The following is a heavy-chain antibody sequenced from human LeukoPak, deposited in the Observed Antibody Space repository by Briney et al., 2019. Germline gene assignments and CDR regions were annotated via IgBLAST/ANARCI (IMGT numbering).Heavy chain of an antibody. V-gene: IGHV3-49*04. CDR3: SYDFWSGYYPSLDY. CDR2: VRSKAYGGTT. Sequence: PGGSLRLSCTASGFTFGDYAMSWVRQAPGKGLEWVGFVRSKAYGGTTEYAASVKGRFTISRDDSKSIAYLQMNSLKTEDTAVYYCSYDFWSGYYPSLDYWGQGTPVTVSS. J-gene: IGHJ4*02. D-gene: IGHD3-3*01. CDR1: GFTFGDYA.